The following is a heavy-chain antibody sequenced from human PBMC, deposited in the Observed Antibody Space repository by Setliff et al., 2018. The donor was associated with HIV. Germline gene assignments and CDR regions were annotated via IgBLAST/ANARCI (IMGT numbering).Heavy chain of an antibody. Sequence: SETLSLTCAVSGYFVSSGYYWGWIRQPPGKGLEWIGSIYHSGSTYDSPSLKSRVTISVDTSKNQFSLKLSSVTAADTAVYYCASEAWTSYRSSSGYYYYYMDVWGKGTTVTVSS. V-gene: IGHV4-38-2*01. CDR2: IYHSGST. CDR1: GYFVSSGYY. CDR3: ASEAWTSYRSSSGYYYYYMDV. D-gene: IGHD6-6*01. J-gene: IGHJ6*03.